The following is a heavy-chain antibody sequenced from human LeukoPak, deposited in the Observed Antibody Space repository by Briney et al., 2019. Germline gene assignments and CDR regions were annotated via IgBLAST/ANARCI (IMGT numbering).Heavy chain of an antibody. Sequence: GGSLRLSCAASGFTFSSYAMSWVRQAPGKGLEWVSAISGSGGSTYYAGSVKGRFTISRDNSKNTLYLQMNSLRAEDTAVYYCAKGSSSWYDYYYGMDVWGQGTTVTVSS. CDR3: AKGSSSWYDYYYGMDV. D-gene: IGHD6-13*01. V-gene: IGHV3-23*01. CDR1: GFTFSSYA. CDR2: ISGSGGST. J-gene: IGHJ6*02.